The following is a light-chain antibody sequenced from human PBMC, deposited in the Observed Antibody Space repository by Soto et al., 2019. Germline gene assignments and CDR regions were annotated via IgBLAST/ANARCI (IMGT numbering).Light chain of an antibody. J-gene: IGLJ2*01. V-gene: IGLV2-8*01. CDR2: EVS. CDR3: SSYAGNNNVV. Sequence: QSALTQPPSASGSPGQSVTISCTGTSSDVGGCDYVSWYQQHPAKAPKLIIYEVSKRPSGVPDRISASKSGNTASLTVSGLQAEDEADYYCSSYAGNNNVVFGGGTKVTVL. CDR1: SSDVGGCDY.